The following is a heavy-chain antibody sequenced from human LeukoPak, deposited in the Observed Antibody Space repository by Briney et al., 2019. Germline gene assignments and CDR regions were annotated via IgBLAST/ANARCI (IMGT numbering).Heavy chain of an antibody. Sequence: ASVKVSCKASGGTFSSYTISWVRQAPGQGLEWMGRIIPILGTANYAQKFQGRVTITTDESTSTAYMELSSLRSEDTAVYYCAREGVDNWNYEGFDYWGQGTLVTVSS. J-gene: IGHJ4*02. CDR3: AREGVDNWNYEGFDY. CDR1: GGTFSSYT. V-gene: IGHV1-69*16. CDR2: IIPILGTA. D-gene: IGHD1-7*01.